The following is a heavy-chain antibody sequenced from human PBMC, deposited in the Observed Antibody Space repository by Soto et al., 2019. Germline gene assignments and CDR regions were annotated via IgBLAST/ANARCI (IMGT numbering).Heavy chain of an antibody. Sequence: SETLSVTCTVSGGSISSYCWSWIRQPAGKGLEWIGRIYTSGSTNYNPSLKSRVTMSVDTSKNQFSLKLSSVTAADTAVYYCARDRSPSAAAGTRWFDPWGQGTLVTVSS. V-gene: IGHV4-4*07. CDR3: ARDRSPSAAAGTRWFDP. J-gene: IGHJ5*02. CDR1: GGSISSYC. CDR2: IYTSGST. D-gene: IGHD6-13*01.